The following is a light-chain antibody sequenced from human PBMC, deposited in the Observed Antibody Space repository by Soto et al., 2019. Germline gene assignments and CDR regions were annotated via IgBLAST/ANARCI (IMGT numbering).Light chain of an antibody. CDR3: QQYNNWWT. J-gene: IGKJ1*01. V-gene: IGKV3-15*01. Sequence: EVVMTQSPATLSMSPGERVTLSCRASHSVSSSLAWYQQKPGQAPRLLIYGASTSATGIPDSFSCSGSETEFTLTISSLQAEAFAIYYCQQYNNWWTFGQGTKVDIK. CDR1: HSVSSS. CDR2: GAS.